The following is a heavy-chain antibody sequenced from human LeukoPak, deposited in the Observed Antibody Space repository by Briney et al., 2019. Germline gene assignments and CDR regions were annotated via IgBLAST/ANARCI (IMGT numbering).Heavy chain of an antibody. D-gene: IGHD6-13*01. J-gene: IGHJ4*02. CDR1: GFTFSSYD. CDR3: ASLRAKRVIAAVAPYGY. Sequence: GGSLRLSCAASGFTFSSYDMHWVRQATGKGLEWVSAIGTAGDTYYPGSVKGRFTISRENAKNSLYLQMNSLRAEDTAVYYCASLRAKRVIAAVAPYGYWGQGTLVTVSS. CDR2: IGTAGDT. V-gene: IGHV3-13*01.